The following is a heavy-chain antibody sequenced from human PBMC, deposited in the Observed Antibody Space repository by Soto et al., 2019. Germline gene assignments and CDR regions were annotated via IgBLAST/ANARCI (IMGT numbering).Heavy chain of an antibody. CDR3: ARDQGIEVDGTGPVFDY. Sequence: GGSLRLSCAASGFIFSEYYMNWIRQAPGKGLEWVSYISGDSRYTNYADSVKGRFTISRDNAKNSLYLQMNDLRAEDTAIYFCARDQGIEVDGTGPVFDYWGQGTLVTVSS. J-gene: IGHJ4*02. D-gene: IGHD6-19*01. V-gene: IGHV3-11*06. CDR1: GFIFSEYY. CDR2: ISGDSRYT.